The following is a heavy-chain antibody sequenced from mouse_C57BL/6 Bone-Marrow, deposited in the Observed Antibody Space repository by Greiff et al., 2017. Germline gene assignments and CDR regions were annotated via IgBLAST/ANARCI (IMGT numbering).Heavy chain of an antibody. CDR3: AREGGYDYAMDY. D-gene: IGHD2-2*01. V-gene: IGHV1-53*01. CDR2: INPSNGGT. Sequence: QVQLQQSGTELVKPGASVKLSCKASGYTFTSYWMHWVKQRPGQGLEWIGNINPSNGGTNYNEKFKSKATLTVDKSSSTAYMQLSSLTSEDSAVYYCAREGGYDYAMDYWGQGTSVTVSS. J-gene: IGHJ4*01. CDR1: GYTFTSYW.